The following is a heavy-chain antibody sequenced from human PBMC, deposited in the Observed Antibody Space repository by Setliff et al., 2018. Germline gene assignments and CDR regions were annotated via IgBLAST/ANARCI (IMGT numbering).Heavy chain of an antibody. CDR3: ARDLTAMYYFDY. V-gene: IGHV4-59*01. CDR2: IYYSGST. J-gene: IGHJ4*02. Sequence: SETLSLTCAVYGGSFSTYYWIWIRQPPGKGLEWIGSIYYSGSTNYNPSLKSRVTISVDTSKNQFSLKLSSVTAADTAVYYCARDLTAMYYFDYWGQGTLVTVSS. CDR1: GGSFSTYY.